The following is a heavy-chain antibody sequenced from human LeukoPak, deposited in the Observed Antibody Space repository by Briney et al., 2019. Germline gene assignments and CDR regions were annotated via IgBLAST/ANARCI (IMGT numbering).Heavy chain of an antibody. CDR3: VRDALEGYYSYSYMDV. Sequence: RPSETLSLTCSVSGGPIISHYWSWIRQPPGKGLEWIGYISNIGSTDYNPSLRSRVTISITTSKSQFYLRLSSVTAADLAVYYCVRDALEGYYSYSYMDVWGRGPTITVSS. CDR2: ISNIGST. CDR1: GGPIISHY. J-gene: IGHJ6*03. V-gene: IGHV4-59*11. D-gene: IGHD1-1*01.